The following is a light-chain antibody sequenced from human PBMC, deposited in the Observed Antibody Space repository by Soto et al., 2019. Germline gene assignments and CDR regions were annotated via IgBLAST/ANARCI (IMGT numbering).Light chain of an antibody. CDR2: GAS. V-gene: IGKV3-11*01. CDR3: QQRSNWT. J-gene: IGKJ1*01. CDR1: QSVSRN. Sequence: EIVLTQSPATLSLSPGERATLSCRASQSVSRNLAWYQQKPGQAPRLLIYGASNRATGIPARFSGSGSGTDITLTISCLEPEDFAVYYCQQRSNWTFGQGTKVEIK.